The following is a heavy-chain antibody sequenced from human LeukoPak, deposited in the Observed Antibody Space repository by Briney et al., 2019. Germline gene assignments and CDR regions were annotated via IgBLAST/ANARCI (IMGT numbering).Heavy chain of an antibody. CDR3: AKAPLRGDFWSGYYIGPGYYFDY. J-gene: IGHJ4*02. CDR2: ISGSGGST. Sequence: GGSLRLSCAASGFTFSSYAMSWVRQAPGKGLEWVSAISGSGGSTYYADSVKGRFTISRDNSKNTLYLQMNSLRAEDTAVYYCAKAPLRGDFWSGYYIGPGYYFDYWGQGTLVTVSS. CDR1: GFTFSSYA. V-gene: IGHV3-23*01. D-gene: IGHD3-3*01.